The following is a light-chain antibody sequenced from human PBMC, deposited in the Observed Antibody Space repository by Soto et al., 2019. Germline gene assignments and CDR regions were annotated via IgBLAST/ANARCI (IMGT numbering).Light chain of an antibody. J-gene: IGKJ2*01. CDR1: QSVSSN. Sequence: EIVMTQSPATLSVSPGERATLSCRASQSVSSNLAWYQQKPGQAPRLLNGASTRATGIPARFSGSGSGTEFTLTISSLQSEDFAVYYCQQYNNWPYTFGQGTKLEIK. V-gene: IGKV3-15*01. CDR2: GAS. CDR3: QQYNNWPYT.